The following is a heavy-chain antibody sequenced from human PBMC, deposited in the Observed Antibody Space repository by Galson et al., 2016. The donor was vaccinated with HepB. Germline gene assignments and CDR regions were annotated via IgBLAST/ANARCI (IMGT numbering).Heavy chain of an antibody. J-gene: IGHJ5*02. Sequence: SVKVSCKASGYTFTSYAINWVRQAPGQGLEWMGWINTNTGNPAYGHGFAGRFVFSLDTSVRTAYLQISSLKVEDTAVYYCVRDREIMEIWSGYRSPPDHWGQGTLVTVSS. CDR1: GYTFTSYA. CDR2: INTNTGNP. V-gene: IGHV7-4-1*02. D-gene: IGHD3-3*01. CDR3: VRDREIMEIWSGYRSPPDH.